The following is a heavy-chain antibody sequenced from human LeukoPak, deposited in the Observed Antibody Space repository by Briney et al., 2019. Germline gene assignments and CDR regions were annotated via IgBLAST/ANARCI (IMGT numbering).Heavy chain of an antibody. J-gene: IGHJ4*02. CDR3: AKDRIAAADYFDY. D-gene: IGHD6-13*01. CDR2: INSDGSST. Sequence: GGSLRLSCAASGFTFSSYWMHWVRQAPGKGLVWVSRINSDGSSTSYADSVKGRFTISRDNAKNTLYLQMNSLRAEDTAVYYCAKDRIAAADYFDYWGQGALVTVSS. V-gene: IGHV3-74*01. CDR1: GFTFSSYW.